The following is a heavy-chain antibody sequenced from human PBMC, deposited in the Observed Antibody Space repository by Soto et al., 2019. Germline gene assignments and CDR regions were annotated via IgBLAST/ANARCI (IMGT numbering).Heavy chain of an antibody. J-gene: IGHJ3*02. Sequence: GESLKISCKASGYDFTSYWIGWVRQKPGKGLEWMAMIYPGDSDTRDSPSFQGQVTISADKSTSTAYLQWSNLKASDTAMYYCSGRKSRNGFDIRGQGTMVTVSS. CDR3: SGRKSRNGFDI. CDR1: GYDFTSYW. CDR2: IYPGDSDT. V-gene: IGHV5-51*01.